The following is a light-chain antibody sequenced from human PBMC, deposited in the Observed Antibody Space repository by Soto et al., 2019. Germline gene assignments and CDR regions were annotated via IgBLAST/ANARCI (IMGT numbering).Light chain of an antibody. J-gene: IGKJ1*01. CDR1: QSISSW. CDR2: KAS. Sequence: DLQMTQSPSTLSACVGDRVTITCRASQSISSWLAWYQQKPGKAPKLLIYKASSLESGVPSRFSGSGSGTEFTLTISSLQPDDFATYYCQQYNSYRTFGQGTKVEIK. CDR3: QQYNSYRT. V-gene: IGKV1-5*03.